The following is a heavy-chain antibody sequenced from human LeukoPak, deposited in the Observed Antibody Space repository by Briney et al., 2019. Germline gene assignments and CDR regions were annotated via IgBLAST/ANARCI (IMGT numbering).Heavy chain of an antibody. CDR2: IYHGDSET. V-gene: IGHV5-51*01. Sequence: GESLKISYQGSGYCFNYYWIAWVRPMPGKRLEWVGIIYHGDSETRYSPFYQGQITISADKSINTAYLRWSSLKASDTAMYYCARAYYCGGGSCKLEYWGQGTLVTVSS. D-gene: IGHD2-15*01. CDR3: ARAYYCGGGSCKLEY. J-gene: IGHJ4*02. CDR1: GYCFNYYW.